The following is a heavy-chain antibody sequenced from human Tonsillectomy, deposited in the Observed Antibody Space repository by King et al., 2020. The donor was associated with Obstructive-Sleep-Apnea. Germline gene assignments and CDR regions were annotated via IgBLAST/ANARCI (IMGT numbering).Heavy chain of an antibody. D-gene: IGHD3-10*01. V-gene: IGHV4-39*07. J-gene: IGHJ4*01. Sequence: MQLQESGPGLVKPSETLSLTCTVSGGSISSSSYYWGWIRQPPGKGLEWIGSIYYSGSTYYNPSLKSRVTISVDTSKNQFSLKLSSVTAADTAVYYCARAPDYGSGSYHYWGHGTLVTVSS. CDR3: ARAPDYGSGSYHY. CDR1: GGSISSSSYY. CDR2: IYYSGST.